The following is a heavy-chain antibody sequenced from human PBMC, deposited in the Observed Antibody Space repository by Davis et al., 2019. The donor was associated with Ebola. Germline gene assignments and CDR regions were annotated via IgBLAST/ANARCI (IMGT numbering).Heavy chain of an antibody. CDR1: GGSISSYY. D-gene: IGHD3-3*01. Sequence: SETLSLTCTVSGGSISSYYWSWIRQPPGKGLEWIGEINHSGSTNYNPSLKSRVTISVDTSKNQFSLKLSSVTAADTAVYYCARHLERFLEWGMDVWGQGTTVTVSS. CDR2: INHSGST. V-gene: IGHV4-34*01. J-gene: IGHJ6*02. CDR3: ARHLERFLEWGMDV.